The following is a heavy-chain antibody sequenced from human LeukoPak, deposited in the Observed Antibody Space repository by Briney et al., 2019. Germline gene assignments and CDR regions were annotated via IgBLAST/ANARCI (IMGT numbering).Heavy chain of an antibody. CDR2: ISSTGSGI. D-gene: IGHD4-17*01. J-gene: IGHJ4*02. CDR1: GFSFSSYC. Sequence: GGSLRLSCAASGFSFSSYCMSWIRQAPGKGLEWVSYISSTGSGIYYTDSVKGRFTISRDNAKNSLYLQMNSLRAEDTAVYYRARDQTTVTTRSRYFDYWGQGTLVTVSS. CDR3: ARDQTTVTTRSRYFDY. V-gene: IGHV3-11*04.